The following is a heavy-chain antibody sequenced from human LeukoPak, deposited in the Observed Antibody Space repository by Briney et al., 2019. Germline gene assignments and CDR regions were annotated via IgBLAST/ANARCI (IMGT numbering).Heavy chain of an antibody. CDR1: GYTLTELS. Sequence: ASVKVSCKVSGYTLTELSMHWVRQAPGKGLEWMGGFDPEDGETIYAQKFQGRVTMTEDTSTDTAYMELSSLRSEDTAVYYCATASTNYYDSSGYYYGSAFDIWGQGTMVTVSP. D-gene: IGHD3-22*01. CDR2: FDPEDGET. V-gene: IGHV1-24*01. CDR3: ATASTNYYDSSGYYYGSAFDI. J-gene: IGHJ3*02.